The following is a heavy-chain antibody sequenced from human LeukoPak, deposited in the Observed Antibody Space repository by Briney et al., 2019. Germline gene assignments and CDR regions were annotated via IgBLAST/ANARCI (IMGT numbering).Heavy chain of an antibody. CDR1: GFTVSSNY. D-gene: IGHD3-10*01. V-gene: IGHV3-23*01. J-gene: IGHJ4*02. CDR3: ARTSREFNDCDY. CDR2: ITAGGGRT. Sequence: GGSLRLSCAASGFTVSSNYMSWVRQGPGKGLAWVSSITAGGGRTNYADSVKGRFTISRDNSKNTLYLQMNSLRAEDTAVYYCARTSREFNDCDYWGQGTLVTVSS.